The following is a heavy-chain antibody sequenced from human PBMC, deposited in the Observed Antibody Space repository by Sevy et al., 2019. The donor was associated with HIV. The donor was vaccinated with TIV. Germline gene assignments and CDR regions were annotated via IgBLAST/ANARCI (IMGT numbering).Heavy chain of an antibody. D-gene: IGHD3-9*01. J-gene: IGHJ4*02. V-gene: IGHV4-39*01. CDR1: GDSINSNDYY. CDR3: ARHLPLAYYEILTPDSRPFDN. CDR2: IYYSGST. Sequence: SETLSLTCGVSGDSINSNDYYWGWIRQPPGKGLEWIGTIYYSGSTYYNPSLKSRVTISVYTSKNQFSLKLTSVTAADTALNYCARHLPLAYYEILTPDSRPFDNWGQGTLVTVSS.